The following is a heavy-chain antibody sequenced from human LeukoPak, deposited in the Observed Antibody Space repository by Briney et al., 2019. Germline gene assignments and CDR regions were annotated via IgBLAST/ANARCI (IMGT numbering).Heavy chain of an antibody. J-gene: IGHJ6*02. CDR1: GFTFSNYR. V-gene: IGHV3-21*01. D-gene: IGHD3-22*01. CDR2: IISSRDDI. CDR3: ARDNGLGHYDTSGFYSYYYAMDV. Sequence: PGGSLRLSCAASGFTFSNYRMNWVRQAPGKGLEWVSSIISSRDDIYYADSVKGRFTISRDNAKNSLYLQMNSLRADDTAVYYCARDNGLGHYDTSGFYSYYYAMDVWGQGTTVTVSS.